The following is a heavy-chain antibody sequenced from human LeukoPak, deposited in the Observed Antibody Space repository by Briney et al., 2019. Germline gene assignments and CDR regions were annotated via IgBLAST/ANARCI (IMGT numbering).Heavy chain of an antibody. CDR3: AAVVSHCSGGSCRPDWFDP. Sequence: SVKVSCKASGFTFTSSAMQWVRQARGQRLERIGWIVVGSGNTNYAQKFQERVTITRDMSTSTAYMELSSLRSEDTAVYYCAAVVSHCSGGSCRPDWFDPWGQGTLVTVSS. CDR2: IVVGSGNT. J-gene: IGHJ5*02. CDR1: GFTFTSSA. D-gene: IGHD2-15*01. V-gene: IGHV1-58*02.